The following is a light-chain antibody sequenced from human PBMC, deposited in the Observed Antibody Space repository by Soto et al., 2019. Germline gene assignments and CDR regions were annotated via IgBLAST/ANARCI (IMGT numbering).Light chain of an antibody. CDR3: AAWDESLNGFV. CDR1: RSNVGENS. J-gene: IGLJ1*01. CDR2: STN. V-gene: IGLV1-44*01. Sequence: QPVLTQPPSASGAPGQRVTISCFGSRSNVGENSVNWFQQLPGAAPKLLIASTNQRPSGVPDRFSGSKSGTSGSLAISGLQSGDEAEYFCAAWDESLNGFVFGTGTKVTVL.